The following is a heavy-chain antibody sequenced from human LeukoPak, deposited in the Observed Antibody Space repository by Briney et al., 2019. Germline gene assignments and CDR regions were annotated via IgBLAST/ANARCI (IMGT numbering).Heavy chain of an antibody. V-gene: IGHV4-31*03. CDR2: IYYSGST. CDR1: GGSISSGGYY. CDR3: ARAVPRIAAAGIRWFDP. Sequence: SETLSLTCTVSGGSISSGGYYWSWIRQHPGKGLERIGYIYYSGSTYYNPSLKSRVTISVDTSKNQFSLKLSSVTAADTAVYYCARAVPRIAAAGIRWFDPWGQGTLVTVSS. J-gene: IGHJ5*02. D-gene: IGHD6-13*01.